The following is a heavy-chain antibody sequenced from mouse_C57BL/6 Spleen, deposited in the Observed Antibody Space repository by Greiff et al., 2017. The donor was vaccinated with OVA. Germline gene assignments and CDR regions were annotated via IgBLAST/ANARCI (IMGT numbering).Heavy chain of an antibody. CDR3: ASLITTVAYYFDY. J-gene: IGHJ2*01. V-gene: IGHV14-2*01. Sequence: EVMLVESGAELVKPGASVKLSCTASGFNIKDYYMHWVKQRTEQGLEWIGRIDPEDGETKYAPKFQGKATITADTSSNTAYLQLSSLTSEDTAVYYCASLITTVAYYFDYWGQGTTLTVSS. CDR2: IDPEDGET. CDR1: GFNIKDYY. D-gene: IGHD1-1*01.